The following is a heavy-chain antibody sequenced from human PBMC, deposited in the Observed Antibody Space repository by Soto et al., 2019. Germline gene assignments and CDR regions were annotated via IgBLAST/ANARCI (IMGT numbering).Heavy chain of an antibody. V-gene: IGHV4-31*03. Sequence: QVQLQESGPGLVKPSQTLSLTCTVSGGSISSGGYYWSWIRQHPGKGLEWIGYIYYSGSTYYNPSLKNRVTISVDTSKNQFALKLSSVTDADTAVYYCARGVDDSSGSPFDYWGQGTLVTVSS. J-gene: IGHJ4*02. CDR2: IYYSGST. D-gene: IGHD3-22*01. CDR3: ARGVDDSSGSPFDY. CDR1: GGSISSGGYY.